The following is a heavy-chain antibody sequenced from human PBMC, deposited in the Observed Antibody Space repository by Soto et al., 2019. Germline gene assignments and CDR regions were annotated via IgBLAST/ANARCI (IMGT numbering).Heavy chain of an antibody. J-gene: IGHJ5*02. CDR1: GGSINTGGYY. Sequence: QVQLQESGPGLVKPSQTLSLTCTVSGGSINTGGYYWGWIRHLPGEGLEWIGHIFYTGTAYYNPSLRSRVTLSIDTSAHQFSLHTYSVTAAATAMYYCARRLDDTPETFFNWFDPWGQGILVTVSS. D-gene: IGHD2-15*01. CDR2: IFYTGTA. V-gene: IGHV4-31*03. CDR3: ARRLDDTPETFFNWFDP.